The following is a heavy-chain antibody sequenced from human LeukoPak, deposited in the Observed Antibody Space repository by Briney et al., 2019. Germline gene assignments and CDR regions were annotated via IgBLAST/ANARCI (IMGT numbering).Heavy chain of an antibody. V-gene: IGHV4-59*12. CDR2: IYYSGSA. Sequence: SETLSLTCTVSGGSISSYYWSWIRQPPGKGLEWIGYIYYSGSANYNPSLKSRVTISVDTSKNQLSLKLSSVTAADTAVYYCARDYGQVNSFQYWGQGALVSVSS. D-gene: IGHD4-23*01. CDR1: GGSISSYY. J-gene: IGHJ1*01. CDR3: ARDYGQVNSFQY.